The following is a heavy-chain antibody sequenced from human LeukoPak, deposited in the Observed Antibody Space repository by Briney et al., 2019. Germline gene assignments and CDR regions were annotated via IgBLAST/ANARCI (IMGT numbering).Heavy chain of an antibody. J-gene: IGHJ4*02. D-gene: IGHD1-26*01. CDR3: ARDKGASPGYLY. CDR1: GFTFSSYS. Sequence: PGGSLRLCCAASGFTFSSYSMNWVRQAPGKGLEWVSVIYSGGATYYADSVKGRFVISRDNFKNTLYLQMNSLRAEDTAMYYCARDKGASPGYLYWGQGPLVTVSS. CDR2: IYSGGAT. V-gene: IGHV3-53*01.